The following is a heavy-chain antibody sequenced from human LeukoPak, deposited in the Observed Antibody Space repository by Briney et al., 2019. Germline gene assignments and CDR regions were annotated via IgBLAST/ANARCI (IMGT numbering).Heavy chain of an antibody. CDR1: GGSISSGDYY. CDR3: ARDKYGSGSYYNRPDYYYYGMNV. D-gene: IGHD3-10*01. CDR2: IYYSGST. V-gene: IGHV4-30-4*01. Sequence: SETLSLTCTVSGGSISSGDYYWSWIRQPPGKGLEWIGYIYYSGSTYYNPSLKSRVTISLDTSKNQFSLKPSSVTAADTAVYYCARDKYGSGSYYNRPDYYYYGMNVWGQGTTVIVSS. J-gene: IGHJ6*02.